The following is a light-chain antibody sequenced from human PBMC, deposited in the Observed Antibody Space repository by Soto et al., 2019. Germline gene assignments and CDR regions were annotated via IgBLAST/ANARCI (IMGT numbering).Light chain of an antibody. V-gene: IGKV3-15*01. J-gene: IGKJ2*01. CDR3: QQYFYWPPYT. CDR1: QSVGTN. Sequence: EIVMTQSPATLSVSPGEGATLSCRASQSVGTNLVWYQQKPGQAPRPLIYGASIRATDIPPRFSGSGSGTEFTLTISSLQSEDSAIYFCQQYFYWPPYTFGQGTKVDIK. CDR2: GAS.